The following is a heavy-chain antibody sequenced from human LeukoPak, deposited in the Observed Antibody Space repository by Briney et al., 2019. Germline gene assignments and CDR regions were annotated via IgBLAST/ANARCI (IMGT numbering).Heavy chain of an antibody. CDR3: AREPERHILTGYHRYFDL. Sequence: SETLSLTCTVSGGSISSGSYYWSWIRQPAGKGLEWIGRIYTSGSTNYNPSLKSRVTISVDTSKNQFSLKLSSVTAADTAVYYCAREPERHILTGYHRYFDLWGRGTLVTVSS. CDR1: GGSISSGSYY. V-gene: IGHV4-61*02. CDR2: IYTSGST. J-gene: IGHJ2*01. D-gene: IGHD3-9*01.